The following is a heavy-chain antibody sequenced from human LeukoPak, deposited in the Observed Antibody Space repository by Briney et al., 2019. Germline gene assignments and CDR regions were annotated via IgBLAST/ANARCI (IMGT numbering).Heavy chain of an antibody. CDR3: ARAAYGDYRYYYFYLDV. CDR1: GGSISSYY. V-gene: IGHV4-4*08. J-gene: IGHJ6*03. D-gene: IGHD4-17*01. CDR2: IYTSGSS. Sequence: SETLSLTCTVSGGSISSYYWSWIRQPPGKGLEWIGYIYTSGSSNYNPSLKSRVTMSVDTSKNQFSLRLTSVTAADTAVYYCARAAYGDYRYYYFYLDVWGKGTTVTVSS.